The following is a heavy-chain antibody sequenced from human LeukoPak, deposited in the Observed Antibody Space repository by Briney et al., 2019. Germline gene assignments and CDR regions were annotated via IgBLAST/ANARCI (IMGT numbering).Heavy chain of an antibody. J-gene: IGHJ6*03. CDR3: ARGRPDEVYYYYMDV. V-gene: IGHV1-69*05. CDR2: IIPIFGTA. Sequence: SVKVSCKASGGTFSSYAISWVRQAPGQGLEWMGGIIPIFGTANYAQKFQGRVTITTDESTSTAYMELSSLRSEDTAVYYCARGRPDEVYYYYMDVWGKGTTVTASS. CDR1: GGTFSSYA.